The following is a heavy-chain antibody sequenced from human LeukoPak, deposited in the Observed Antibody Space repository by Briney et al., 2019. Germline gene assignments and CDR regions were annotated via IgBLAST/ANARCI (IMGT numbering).Heavy chain of an antibody. J-gene: IGHJ4*02. CDR3: ARGCVWGSYRYFDY. V-gene: IGHV4-34*01. CDR1: GGSFSGYY. Sequence: SETLSLTCAVYGGSFSGYYWSWIRQPPGKGLEWIGEINHSGSTYYNPSLKSRVTISVDTSKNQFSLKLSSVTAADTAVYYCARGCVWGSYRYFDYWGQGTLVTVSS. D-gene: IGHD3-16*02. CDR2: INHSGST.